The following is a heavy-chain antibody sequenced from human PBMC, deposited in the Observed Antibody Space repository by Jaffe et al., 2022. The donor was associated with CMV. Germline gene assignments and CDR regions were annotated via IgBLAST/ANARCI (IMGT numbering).Heavy chain of an antibody. J-gene: IGHJ5*02. D-gene: IGHD2-15*01. CDR1: GFTFSSYS. CDR2: ISSSSSYI. CDR3: ARVVSGGPEGIDP. Sequence: EVQLVESGGGLVKPGGSLRLSCAASGFTFSSYSMNWVRQAPGKGLEWVSSISSSSSYIYYADSVKGRFTISRDNAKNSLYLQMNSLRAEDTAVYYCARVVSGGPEGIDPWGQGTLVTVSS. V-gene: IGHV3-21*01.